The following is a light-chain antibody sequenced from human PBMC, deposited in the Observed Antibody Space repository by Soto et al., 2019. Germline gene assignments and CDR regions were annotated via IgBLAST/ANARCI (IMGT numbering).Light chain of an antibody. CDR1: QSVSSN. CDR2: DAS. CDR3: QQRNNWPPVT. J-gene: IGKJ4*01. Sequence: EIVMTQSPATLSVSPGERATVSCRASQSVSSNLAWYQQKPGQAPRLLIYDASNRATGIPARFSGSGSGTDFTLTISSLEPEDFAVYYCQQRNNWPPVTFGGGTKVDI. V-gene: IGKV3-11*01.